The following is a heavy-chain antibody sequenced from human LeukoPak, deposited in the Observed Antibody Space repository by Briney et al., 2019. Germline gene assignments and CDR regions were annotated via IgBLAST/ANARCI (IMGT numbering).Heavy chain of an antibody. Sequence: GGSLRLSCAASGFTVSSNYMSWVRQAPRKGLEWVSVIYSGGSTYYADSVKGRFTISRDNSKNTLYLQMSSLRAEDTAVYFCARMSVTMIVVVSYFDSWGQGTLVTVSS. CDR2: IYSGGST. V-gene: IGHV3-66*01. D-gene: IGHD3-22*01. J-gene: IGHJ4*02. CDR3: ARMSVTMIVVVSYFDS. CDR1: GFTVSSNY.